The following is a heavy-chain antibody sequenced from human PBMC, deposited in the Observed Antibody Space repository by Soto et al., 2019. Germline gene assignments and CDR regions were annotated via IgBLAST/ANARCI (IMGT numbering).Heavy chain of an antibody. CDR1: GFTFSSYG. V-gene: IGHV3-30*18. J-gene: IGHJ5*02. CDR2: ISYDGSNK. D-gene: IGHD6-13*01. Sequence: PGGSLRLSCAASGFTFSSYGMHWVRQAPGKGLEWVAVISYDGSNKYYADSVKGRFTISRDNSKNTLYLQMNSLRAEDTAVYYCAKGIAAADLSSWGQGTLVTVSS. CDR3: AKGIAAADLSS.